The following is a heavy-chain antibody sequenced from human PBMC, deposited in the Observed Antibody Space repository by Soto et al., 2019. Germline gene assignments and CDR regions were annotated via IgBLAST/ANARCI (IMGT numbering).Heavy chain of an antibody. CDR1: GFTFSSYA. CDR3: AKRTVGWYFDL. CDR2: ISGSGGST. J-gene: IGHJ2*01. Sequence: EVQLLESGGGLVQPGGSLRLSCAASGFTFSSYAMNWVRQAPGKGLEWVSVISGSGGSTYYADAVKGRFTISRDTSKHTLYLQMNSLRAEETAVYYCAKRTVGWYFDLWGRGTLVTVSS. V-gene: IGHV3-23*01. D-gene: IGHD1-26*01.